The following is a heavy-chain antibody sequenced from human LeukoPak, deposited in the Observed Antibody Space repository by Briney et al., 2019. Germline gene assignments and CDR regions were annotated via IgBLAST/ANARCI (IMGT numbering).Heavy chain of an antibody. CDR2: IIPIFGTA. D-gene: IGHD2/OR15-2a*01. CDR3: AREGYHNSRGSQSWHTAA. CDR1: GGTFSSYA. J-gene: IGHJ5*02. V-gene: IGHV1-69*01. Sequence: SVKVSCKASGGTFSSYAISWVRQAPGQGLEWMGGIIPIFGTANYAQKFQGRVTITADESTSTAYMELSSLRSEDTAVYYCAREGYHNSRGSQSWHTAAWGQGTLVIVSS.